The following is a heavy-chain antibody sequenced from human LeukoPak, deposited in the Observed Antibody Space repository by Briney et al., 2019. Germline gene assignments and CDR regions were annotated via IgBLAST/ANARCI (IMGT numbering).Heavy chain of an antibody. CDR2: IYYSGST. V-gene: IGHV4-59*01. D-gene: IGHD6-13*01. J-gene: IGHJ4*02. CDR1: GDSISSYY. Sequence: SETLSLTCTVSGDSISSYYWSWIRQPPGKGLEWIGYIYYSGSTNYNPSLKSRVTISVDTSKNQFSLKLSSATAADTAVYYCARVQVAAAGTDYFDYWGQGTLVTVSS. CDR3: ARVQVAAAGTDYFDY.